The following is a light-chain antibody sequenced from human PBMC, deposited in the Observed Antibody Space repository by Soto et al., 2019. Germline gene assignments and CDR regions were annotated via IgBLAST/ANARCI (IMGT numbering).Light chain of an antibody. Sequence: DIQMTQSPSSLSASVGDRVTITCRASQSISSYLNWYQQKPGKAPKLLIYKASNLESGVPSRFSGSGSGTEFTLTISSLQADDFATYYCQQFNSYSWTFGQGTKVDIK. CDR1: QSISSY. J-gene: IGKJ1*01. CDR3: QQFNSYSWT. CDR2: KAS. V-gene: IGKV1-5*03.